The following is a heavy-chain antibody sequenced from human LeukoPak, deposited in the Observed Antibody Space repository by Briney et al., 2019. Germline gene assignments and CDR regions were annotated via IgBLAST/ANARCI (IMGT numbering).Heavy chain of an antibody. D-gene: IGHD5-12*01. J-gene: IGHJ4*02. Sequence: GGSLRLSCAASGFTFSSYWMSWVRQAPGRGLEWVANIKQDGSEKYYVDSVKGRFTISRDNAKNSLYLQMNSLRAEDTAVYYCARENAQNLYSGYDYGFDYWGQGTLVTVSS. CDR3: ARENAQNLYSGYDYGFDY. CDR1: GFTFSSYW. V-gene: IGHV3-7*01. CDR2: IKQDGSEK.